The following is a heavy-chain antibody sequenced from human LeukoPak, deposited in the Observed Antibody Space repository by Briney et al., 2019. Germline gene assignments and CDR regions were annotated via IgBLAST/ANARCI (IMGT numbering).Heavy chain of an antibody. CDR1: GFTFSSYA. CDR3: ARAIYDFWSGYYNYYYYGMDV. V-gene: IGHV3-30*04. CDR2: ISYDGSNK. D-gene: IGHD3-3*01. Sequence: GGSVRLSCAASGFTFSSYAMHWVRQAPGKGLEWVAVISYDGSNKYHADSVKGRFTISRDNSKNTLYLQMNSLRAEDTAVYYCARAIYDFWSGYYNYYYYGMDVWGQGTTVTVSS. J-gene: IGHJ6*02.